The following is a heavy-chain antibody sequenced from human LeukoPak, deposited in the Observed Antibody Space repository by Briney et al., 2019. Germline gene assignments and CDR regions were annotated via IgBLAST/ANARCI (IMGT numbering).Heavy chain of an antibody. Sequence: GGSLRLSCAASGFTFISYGISWVRQAPGKGLEWVSAVSGSGDRTYYADSVKGRFTVSRDTFKNTLFLQLNNLRADDTALYYCAKVLRGVVVPYFDYWGQGTLVTVSS. CDR3: AKVLRGVVVPYFDY. D-gene: IGHD3-10*01. V-gene: IGHV3-23*01. CDR2: VSGSGDRT. CDR1: GFTFISYG. J-gene: IGHJ4*02.